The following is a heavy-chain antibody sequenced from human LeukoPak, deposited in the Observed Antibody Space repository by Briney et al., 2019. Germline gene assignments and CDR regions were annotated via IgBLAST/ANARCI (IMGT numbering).Heavy chain of an antibody. Sequence: GSSVKVSYKASGGTFSSYAISWVRQAPGQGLEWMGGIIPIFGTANYAQKFQGRVTMTRDTSTNTAHMELSSLRSEDTAVYYCARDPCSTSCYRGGYYYYYMDVWGKGTTVTVSS. V-gene: IGHV1-69*05. J-gene: IGHJ6*03. CDR1: GGTFSSYA. CDR3: ARDPCSTSCYRGGYYYYYMDV. CDR2: IIPIFGTA. D-gene: IGHD2-2*02.